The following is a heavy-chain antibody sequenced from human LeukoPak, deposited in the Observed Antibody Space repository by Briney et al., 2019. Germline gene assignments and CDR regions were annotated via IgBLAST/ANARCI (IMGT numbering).Heavy chain of an antibody. D-gene: IGHD5-12*01. Sequence: GGSLRLSCAASGFTFSSYSMNWVRQAPGKGLEWVSSISSSSSYIYYADSVKGRFTISRDNAKNSLYLQMNSLRAEDTAVYYCARAVGGYDYYYYGMDVWGQGTTVTVFS. CDR1: GFTFSSYS. CDR2: ISSSSSYI. V-gene: IGHV3-21*01. J-gene: IGHJ6*02. CDR3: ARAVGGYDYYYYGMDV.